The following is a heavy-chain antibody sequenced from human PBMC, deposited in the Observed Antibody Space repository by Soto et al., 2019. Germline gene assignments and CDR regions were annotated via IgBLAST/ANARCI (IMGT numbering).Heavy chain of an antibody. D-gene: IGHD6-13*01. V-gene: IGHV5-51*01. CDR2: IYPGDSDT. J-gene: IGHJ6*02. Sequence: PGECLKISCKGSGYSFTSHWIGWVRQMPGKGLEWMGIIYPGDSDTRYSPSFQGQVTISADKSISTAYLQWSSLKASDTAMYYCAMGAYSSSWSYYYGMDVWGQGTTVTVSS. CDR3: AMGAYSSSWSYYYGMDV. CDR1: GYSFTSHW.